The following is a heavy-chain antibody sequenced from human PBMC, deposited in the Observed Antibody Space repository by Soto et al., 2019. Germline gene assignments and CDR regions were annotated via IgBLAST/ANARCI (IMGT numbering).Heavy chain of an antibody. CDR2: IIPIFGTA. J-gene: IGHJ5*02. V-gene: IGHV1-69*12. CDR3: ARDRGPSSGYYPYWFDP. Sequence: QVQLVQSGAEVKKPGSSVKVSCKASGGTFSSYAISWVRQAPGQGLEWMGEIIPIFGTANYAQKFQGRVTITAXXSXSXXYLELGSRGSEDTAVYYCARDRGPSSGYYPYWFDPWGQGTLVSVSS. CDR1: GGTFSSYA. D-gene: IGHD3-22*01.